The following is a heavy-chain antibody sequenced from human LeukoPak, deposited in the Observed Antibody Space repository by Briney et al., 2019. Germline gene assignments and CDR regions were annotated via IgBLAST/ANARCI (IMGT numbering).Heavy chain of an antibody. D-gene: IGHD3-3*01. V-gene: IGHV1-18*04. CDR1: GYTFTSYY. CDR3: ARDYGIFGVGNAFDI. J-gene: IGHJ3*02. Sequence: ASVKVSCKASGYTFTSYYMHWVRQAPGQGLEWMGWISAYNGNTNYAQKLQGRVTMTTDTSTSTAYMELRSLRSDDTAVYYCARDYGIFGVGNAFDIWGQGTMVTVSS. CDR2: ISAYNGNT.